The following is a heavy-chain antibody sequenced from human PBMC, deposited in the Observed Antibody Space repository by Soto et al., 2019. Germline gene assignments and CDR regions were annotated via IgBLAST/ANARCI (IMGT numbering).Heavy chain of an antibody. J-gene: IGHJ6*03. D-gene: IGHD3-3*01. CDR1: GCTFTGHY. CDR2: INPNSGGT. Sequence: GASVKVSCKASGCTFTGHYMHWVRQAPGQGLEWMGWINPNSGGTNYAQKFQGWVTMTRDTSISTAYMELSRLRSDDTAVYYCAREGPGPLYPPGYDFWSGYPPHFYYYYMDVWGKGTTVTVSS. V-gene: IGHV1-2*04. CDR3: AREGPGPLYPPGYDFWSGYPPHFYYYYMDV.